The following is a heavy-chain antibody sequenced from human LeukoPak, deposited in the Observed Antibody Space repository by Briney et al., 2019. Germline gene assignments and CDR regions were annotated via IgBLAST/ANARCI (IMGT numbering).Heavy chain of an antibody. CDR1: GFTFGDYL. CDR3: SRGSGWLSVY. J-gene: IGHJ4*02. CDR2: ISGGTT. V-gene: IGHV3-49*03. D-gene: IGHD6-19*01. Sequence: GGSLRLSCTASGFTFGDYLMSWFRQAPGKGLEWIGFISGGTTEYAASVKGRFTISRDDSTSIVYLQMNSLTTEDTAVYYCSRGSGWLSVYWGQGTLVTVSS.